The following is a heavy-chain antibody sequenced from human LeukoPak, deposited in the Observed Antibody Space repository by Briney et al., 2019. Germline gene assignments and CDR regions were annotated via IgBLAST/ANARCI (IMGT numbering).Heavy chain of an antibody. J-gene: IGHJ4*02. V-gene: IGHV3-23*01. CDR3: AKDQEYYGSGSPDY. Sequence: GGSLRLSCAASGFTFSSYAMSWVRQAPGKGLEWVSAISGSGGTTYYADSVKGRFTISRDNSKNTLYLQVNSLRAEDTAVYYCAKDQEYYGSGSPDYWGQGTLVTVSS. CDR1: GFTFSSYA. CDR2: ISGSGGTT. D-gene: IGHD3-10*01.